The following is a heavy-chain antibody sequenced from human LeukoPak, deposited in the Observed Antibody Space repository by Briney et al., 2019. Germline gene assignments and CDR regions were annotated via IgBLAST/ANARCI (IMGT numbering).Heavy chain of an antibody. CDR3: ARDILVGYYDSSGLDY. CDR2: ISSSSSYI. J-gene: IGHJ4*02. V-gene: IGHV3-21*01. Sequence: GGSLRLSCAASGFTFSSYSMNWVRQAPGKGLEWVSSISSSSSYIYYADSVKGRFTISRDNAKNSLYLQMNSLRAEDTAVYYCARDILVGYYDSSGLDYWGQGTLVTVSS. D-gene: IGHD3-22*01. CDR1: GFTFSSYS.